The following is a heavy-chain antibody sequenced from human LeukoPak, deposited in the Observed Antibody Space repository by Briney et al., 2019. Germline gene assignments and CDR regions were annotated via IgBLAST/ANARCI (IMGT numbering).Heavy chain of an antibody. J-gene: IGHJ4*02. D-gene: IGHD6-6*01. Sequence: VASVKVSCKASGYTFTSYYMHWVRQAPGQGLEWMGIINPGGGSTSYAQKFQGRVTMTRDMSTSTVYMELSSLRSEDTAVYYCARGTPYSSSHLRWPFDYWGQGTLVTVSS. CDR2: INPGGGST. CDR3: ARGTPYSSSHLRWPFDY. CDR1: GYTFTSYY. V-gene: IGHV1-46*01.